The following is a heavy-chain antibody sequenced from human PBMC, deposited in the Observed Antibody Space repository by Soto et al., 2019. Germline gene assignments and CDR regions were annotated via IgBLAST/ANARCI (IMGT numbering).Heavy chain of an antibody. V-gene: IGHV3-9*01. D-gene: IGHD3-10*01. CDR2: MNWNGGDI. Sequence: EVQLVESGGGLEQPGRALRLSCAASGFIFDDYARHWVRQAPGRGLEWLSVMNWNGGDIGYADSVKGRFTISRDNAKNSVYLQIKSLRAEDTAVYYCGKAFRGGRPYYGLDVWGRGTTVTVPS. CDR1: GFIFDDYA. CDR3: GKAFRGGRPYYGLDV. J-gene: IGHJ6*02.